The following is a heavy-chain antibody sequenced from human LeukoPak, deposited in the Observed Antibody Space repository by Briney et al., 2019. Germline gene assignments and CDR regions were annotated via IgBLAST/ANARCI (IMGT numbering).Heavy chain of an antibody. CDR2: ISASGGST. D-gene: IGHD2-2*01. CDR3: AKPKDTAVGRYFDY. CDR1: GFTFSNYA. J-gene: IGHJ4*02. V-gene: IGHV3-23*01. Sequence: GGSLRLSCAASGFTFSNYAMSWVRQAPGKGLEWVSAISASGGSTYYADSVKGRFTISRDNSKNTLYLHMNRLRAEDTAVYYCAKPKDTAVGRYFDYWGQGTLVTVSS.